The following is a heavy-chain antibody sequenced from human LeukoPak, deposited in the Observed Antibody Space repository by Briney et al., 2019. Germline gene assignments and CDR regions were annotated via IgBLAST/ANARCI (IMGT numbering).Heavy chain of an antibody. V-gene: IGHV3-30*02. Sequence: GSLRLSCAASGFTFSSYGMHWVRQAPGKGLEWVAFIRYDGSNKYYADSVKGRFTISRDNSKNTLYLQMNSLRAEDTAVYYCAKDLFEKVRGDPPVYWGQGTLVTVSS. J-gene: IGHJ4*02. CDR2: IRYDGSNK. CDR1: GFTFSSYG. D-gene: IGHD3-10*01. CDR3: AKDLFEKVRGDPPVY.